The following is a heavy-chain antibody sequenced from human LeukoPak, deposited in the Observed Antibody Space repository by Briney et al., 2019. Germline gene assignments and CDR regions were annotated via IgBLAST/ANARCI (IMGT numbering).Heavy chain of an antibody. J-gene: IGHJ4*02. D-gene: IGHD3-3*01. CDR2: INHSGST. V-gene: IGHV4-34*01. CDR1: SGSLRENY. Sequence: SETLSLTCNVSSGSLRENYWSWIRQSPGKGLEWIAEINHSGSTNYNPSLKSRVTISADTSKNQFSLRLTSVTAPDTAVYYCARLQFLSGGYYAFDSWGQGSQVSVSS. CDR3: ARLQFLSGGYYAFDS.